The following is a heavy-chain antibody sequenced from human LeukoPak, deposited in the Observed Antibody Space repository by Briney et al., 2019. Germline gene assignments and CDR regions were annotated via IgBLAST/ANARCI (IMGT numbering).Heavy chain of an antibody. CDR3: AREMTTVVNTGNYYYYYYMDV. J-gene: IGHJ6*03. CDR1: GFTVSRNY. CDR2: IYSGGST. D-gene: IGHD4-23*01. Sequence: GGSLRLSCAASGFTVSRNYMSWVRQAPGKGLEWVSVIYSGGSTYYADSVKGRFTISRDNSKNTLYLQMNSPRAEDTAVYYCAREMTTVVNTGNYYYYYYMDVWGKGTTVTVSS. V-gene: IGHV3-66*02.